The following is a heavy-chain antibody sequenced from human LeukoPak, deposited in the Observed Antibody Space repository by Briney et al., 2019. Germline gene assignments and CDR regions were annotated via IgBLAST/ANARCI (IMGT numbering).Heavy chain of an antibody. Sequence: AGGSLRLSCAVSGFTFRNVWMSWVRQAPGKGLEWVSRIKSKTDGGTTDYGASVKGRFTISRDDSKDTLYLQMNSLNTEDTALYYCTTDLRWVLPYFDYWGQGTVVTVSS. CDR2: IKSKTDGGTT. V-gene: IGHV3-15*01. CDR1: GFTFRNVW. D-gene: IGHD1-26*01. J-gene: IGHJ4*02. CDR3: TTDLRWVLPYFDY.